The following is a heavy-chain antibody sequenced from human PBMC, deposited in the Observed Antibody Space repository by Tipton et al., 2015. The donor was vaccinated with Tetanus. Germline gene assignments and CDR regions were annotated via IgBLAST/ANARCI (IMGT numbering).Heavy chain of an antibody. D-gene: IGHD3-22*01. V-gene: IGHV1-2*02. CDR3: ARDYYDSSGEDAFDI. CDR2: INPNSGGT. CDR1: GYTFTGYY. Sequence: QSGAEVKKPGASVKVSCKASGYTFTGYYMHWVRQAPGQGLEWMGWINPNSGGTNYAQKFQGRVTMTRDTSISTAYMELSRLRSDDTAVYYCARDYYDSSGEDAFDIWGQGTMVTVSS. J-gene: IGHJ3*02.